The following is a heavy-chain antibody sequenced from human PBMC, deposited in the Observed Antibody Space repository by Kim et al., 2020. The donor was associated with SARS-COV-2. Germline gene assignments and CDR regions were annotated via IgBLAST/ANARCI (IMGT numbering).Heavy chain of an antibody. CDR3: AKDVAHYSLDY. CDR1: GFTFSSYS. V-gene: IGHV3-23*03. Sequence: GGSLRLSCEASGFTFSSYSMTWVRQAPGKGLEWVSIIYGSGRGTYNQDAAKGRFTVSRDNSKNTLYLQMNSLRVEDTAVYYCAKDVAHYSLDY. D-gene: IGHD2-21*01. CDR2: IYGSGRGT. J-gene: IGHJ4*01.